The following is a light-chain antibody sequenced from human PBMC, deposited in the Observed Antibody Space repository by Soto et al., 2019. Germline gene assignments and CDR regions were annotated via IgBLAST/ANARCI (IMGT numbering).Light chain of an antibody. CDR1: QDISNY. Sequence: DLQMTQSPSSLSASVGDRVTITCQASQDISNYLNWYQQKPGKAPKLLIYDASNLETGVPSRFSGSGSGTDFTFTISSLQAEDIATYYCQQYDNPFTFGPGTKVDIK. J-gene: IGKJ3*01. CDR3: QQYDNPFT. CDR2: DAS. V-gene: IGKV1-33*01.